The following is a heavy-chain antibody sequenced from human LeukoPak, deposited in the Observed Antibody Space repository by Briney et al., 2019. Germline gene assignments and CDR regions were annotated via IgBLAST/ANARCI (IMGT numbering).Heavy chain of an antibody. Sequence: SETLSLTCAVYGGSFSGYYWSWIRQPPGKGLEWIGEINHSGSTNYNPSLKSRVTISVDTSKNQFSLKLSSVTAADTAVYYCARRGGSFYWGQGTLVTVSS. CDR2: INHSGST. CDR1: GGSFSGYY. CDR3: ARRGGSFY. J-gene: IGHJ4*02. D-gene: IGHD1-26*01. V-gene: IGHV4-34*01.